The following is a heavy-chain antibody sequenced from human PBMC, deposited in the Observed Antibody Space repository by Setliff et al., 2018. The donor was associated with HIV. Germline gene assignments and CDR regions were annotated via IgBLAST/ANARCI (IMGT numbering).Heavy chain of an antibody. V-gene: IGHV4-39*01. CDR2: LSYSGST. J-gene: IGHJ6*03. CDR1: GGSISSSSW. Sequence: SETLSLTCAVSGGSISSSSWWGWIRQPPGKGLEWIGSLSYSGSTYYIPSLKSRVTISVDTSKNQFSLKLTSVTAADTAVYHCARVRSHTDYYYYYMDVWGKGTTVTVSS. CDR3: ARVRSHTDYYYYYMDV.